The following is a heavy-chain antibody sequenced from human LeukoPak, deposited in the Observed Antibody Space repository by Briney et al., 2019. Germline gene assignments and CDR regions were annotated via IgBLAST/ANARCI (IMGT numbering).Heavy chain of an antibody. Sequence: SETLSLTCTVSGGSISSYYWSWIRQPPGKGLEWIGYIYYGGSTNYNPSLKSRVTISVDTSKNQFSLKLSSVTAADTAVYYCARDMGYSSSWYLGYWGQGTLVTVSS. J-gene: IGHJ4*02. CDR1: GGSISSYY. V-gene: IGHV4-59*01. CDR3: ARDMGYSSSWYLGY. D-gene: IGHD6-13*01. CDR2: IYYGGST.